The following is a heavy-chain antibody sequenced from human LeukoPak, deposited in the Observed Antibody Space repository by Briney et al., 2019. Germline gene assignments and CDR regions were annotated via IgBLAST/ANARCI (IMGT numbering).Heavy chain of an antibody. J-gene: IGHJ4*02. CDR3: ARHKSPMRPYSGYDYSFDY. CDR1: GYSISSGYY. CDR2: IYHSGST. V-gene: IGHV4-38-2*02. D-gene: IGHD5-12*01. Sequence: SETLSLTCTVSGYSISSGYYWGWIRQPPGKGLEWIGSIYHSGSTYYNPSLKSRVTISVDTSKNQFSLKLSSVTAADTAVYYCARHKSPMRPYSGYDYSFDYWGQGTLVTVSS.